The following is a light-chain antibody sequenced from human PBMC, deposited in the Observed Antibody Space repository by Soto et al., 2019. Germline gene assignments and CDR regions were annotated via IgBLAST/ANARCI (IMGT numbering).Light chain of an antibody. CDR1: QTISTW. V-gene: IGKV1-5*01. J-gene: IGKJ1*01. Sequence: DIQMTQSPSPLSASVGDRVTITCRASQTISTWMAWYQQKPGKAPKLLVYDASTLQSGVASRFSGSGSGTEFTLIISGLQPDESATYYCQQYTNTNNPWMFGQGTKVDIK. CDR3: QQYTNTNNPWM. CDR2: DAS.